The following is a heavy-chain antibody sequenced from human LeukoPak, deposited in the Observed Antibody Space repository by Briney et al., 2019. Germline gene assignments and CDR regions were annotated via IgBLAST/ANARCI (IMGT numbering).Heavy chain of an antibody. D-gene: IGHD3-3*01. J-gene: IGHJ4*02. Sequence: GASVKVSCKASGGTFSSYAISWVRQAPGQGLEWMGGIIPIFGTANYAQKFQGRVTITADESTSTAYMELSSLRSEDTAVYYCAREAVPYYDFWSGKKGHFDYWGQGTLVTVSS. CDR3: AREAVPYYDFWSGKKGHFDY. CDR1: GGTFSSYA. V-gene: IGHV1-69*13. CDR2: IIPIFGTA.